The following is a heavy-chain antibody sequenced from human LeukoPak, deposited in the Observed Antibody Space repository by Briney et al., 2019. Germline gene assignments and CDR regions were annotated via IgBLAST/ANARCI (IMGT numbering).Heavy chain of an antibody. V-gene: IGHV3-66*01. CDR2: FYSGGAT. D-gene: IGHD5-24*01. Sequence: RGSLRLSCAASGLTVSSTYMSWVRQAPGEGLEWVSVFYSGGATYYADSVRGRFTISRDNSKNSLYLQMDSLRAEDTAVYYCAACGDGYNYFDYWGQGILVTVSS. J-gene: IGHJ4*02. CDR1: GLTVSSTY. CDR3: AACGDGYNYFDY.